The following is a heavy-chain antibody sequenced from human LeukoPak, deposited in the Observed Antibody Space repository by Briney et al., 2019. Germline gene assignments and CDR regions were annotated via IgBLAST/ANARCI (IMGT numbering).Heavy chain of an antibody. Sequence: PSETLSLTCTVSGGSISSSSYYWGWIRQPPGKGLEWIGEINHSGSTNYNPSLKSRVTISVDTSKNQFSLKLSSVTAADTAVYYCARKGARYYYGSGPMGYWGQGTLVTVSS. D-gene: IGHD3-10*01. CDR3: ARKGARYYYGSGPMGY. J-gene: IGHJ4*02. V-gene: IGHV4-39*07. CDR1: GGSISSSSYY. CDR2: INHSGST.